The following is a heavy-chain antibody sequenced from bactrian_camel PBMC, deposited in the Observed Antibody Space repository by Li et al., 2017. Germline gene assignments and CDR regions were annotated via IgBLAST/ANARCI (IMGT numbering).Heavy chain of an antibody. CDR3: SPTICGTWGNLSP. CDR2: VDSVGDRT. V-gene: IGHV3S31*01. D-gene: IGHD5*01. J-gene: IGHJ4*01. CDR1: GYLTLMNY. Sequence: VQLVESGGGSVQTGGSLRLSCAASGYLTLMNYMGWFRQAPEKGREGVAAVDSVGDRTFIADSVRGRFTISRDNAKNALYLQMNTLKPQDTAMYYCSPTICGTWGNLSPWGQGTQVTVS.